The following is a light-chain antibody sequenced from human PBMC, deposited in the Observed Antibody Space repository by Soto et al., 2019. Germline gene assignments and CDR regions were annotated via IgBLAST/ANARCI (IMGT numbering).Light chain of an antibody. CDR2: EVT. V-gene: IGLV2-8*01. CDR3: SIFAGGNSVI. J-gene: IGLJ2*01. CDR1: SSDIGSYVF. Sequence: QSVLTQPPSASGSPGQSVAISCTGTSSDIGSYVFVSWYQQHPGKAPKLLIYEVTKRPSGVPDRFSDSKSGNTASLTVSGLQVEDEADYYCSIFAGGNSVIFGGGTKLTVL.